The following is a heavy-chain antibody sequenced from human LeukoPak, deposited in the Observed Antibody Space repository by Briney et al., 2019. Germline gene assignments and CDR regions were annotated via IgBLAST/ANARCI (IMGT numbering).Heavy chain of an antibody. Sequence: PGGSLRLSCVGSGFDFSTYEMNWIRQAPGKGLEWISYISNSGDSVYYIGSVKGRFTISRDNAKSSLYLQMNSLRAEDTAVYYCARRSRHYWGQGTLVTVSS. CDR3: ARRSRHY. V-gene: IGHV3-48*03. J-gene: IGHJ4*02. CDR1: GFDFSTYE. CDR2: ISNSGDSV.